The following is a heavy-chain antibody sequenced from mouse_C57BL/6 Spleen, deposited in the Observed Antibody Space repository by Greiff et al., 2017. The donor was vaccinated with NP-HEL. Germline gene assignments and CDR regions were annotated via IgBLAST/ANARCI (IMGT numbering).Heavy chain of an antibody. D-gene: IGHD3-2*02. CDR2: IHPNSGST. Sequence: QVQLQQPGAELVKPGASVKLSCKASGYTFTSYWMHWVKQRPGQGLEWIGMIHPNSGSTNYNEKFKSKATLTVDKSSSTAYMQLSSLTSEDSAVYYCAPTAQAKYFDYWGQGTTLTVSS. CDR3: APTAQAKYFDY. V-gene: IGHV1-64*01. CDR1: GYTFTSYW. J-gene: IGHJ2*01.